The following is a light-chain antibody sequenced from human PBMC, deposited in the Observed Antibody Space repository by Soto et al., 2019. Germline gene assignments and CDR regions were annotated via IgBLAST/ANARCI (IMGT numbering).Light chain of an antibody. CDR3: QQYNTYSRT. Sequence: DIQMTQSPSSLSASVGDRVTITCRASQSINTWLAWYQQKPGKAPNLLIYEASSLESGVPSRFSGSGSGTEFTLTISSLQPGDFATYYCQQYNTYSRTFGQGTKVDIK. CDR2: EAS. V-gene: IGKV1-5*01. CDR1: QSINTW. J-gene: IGKJ1*01.